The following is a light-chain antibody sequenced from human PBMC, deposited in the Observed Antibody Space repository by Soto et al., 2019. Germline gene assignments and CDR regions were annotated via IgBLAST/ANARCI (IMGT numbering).Light chain of an antibody. Sequence: VLTHSPDSLSIPLGERATINCKSSQSVTSNYLAWYQQTPGQAPRLLFFGASNRATGIPPRFSGSGSGTDFTLTISGLEPEDSAVYYCQQRSNWPRTFGQGTKVDIK. V-gene: IGKV3D-20*02. J-gene: IGKJ1*01. CDR1: QSVTSNY. CDR3: QQRSNWPRT. CDR2: GAS.